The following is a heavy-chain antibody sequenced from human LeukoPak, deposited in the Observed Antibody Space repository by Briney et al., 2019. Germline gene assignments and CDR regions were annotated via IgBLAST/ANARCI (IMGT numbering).Heavy chain of an antibody. CDR2: ISTSGST. CDR1: GGSTSSYY. D-gene: IGHD1-26*01. J-gene: IGHJ3*02. V-gene: IGHV4-4*09. CDR3: ARLWRSSGSPTAFDI. Sequence: SETLSLTCNVSGGSTSSYYWSWIRQPPGKGLEWIGYISTSGSTNYNPSLKSRVTISVDTSKNQFSLKLSSVTVADTAVYYCARLWRSSGSPTAFDIWGQGTTVTVSS.